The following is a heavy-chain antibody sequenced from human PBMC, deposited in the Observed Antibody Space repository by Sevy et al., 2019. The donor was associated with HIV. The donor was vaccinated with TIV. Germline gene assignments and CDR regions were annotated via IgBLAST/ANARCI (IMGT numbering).Heavy chain of an antibody. D-gene: IGHD1-26*01. V-gene: IGHV3-53*01. Sequence: GGALRLSCAASGFTVSSKYMSWVRQAPGKGLEWVSVIYSGEYTYYADSVKGRFTNSRDISKNTLNLEMNNLRAEDTAIYYCATTSAPLYYYALDVWGQGTTVTVSS. CDR2: IYSGEYT. CDR3: ATTSAPLYYYALDV. J-gene: IGHJ6*02. CDR1: GFTVSSKY.